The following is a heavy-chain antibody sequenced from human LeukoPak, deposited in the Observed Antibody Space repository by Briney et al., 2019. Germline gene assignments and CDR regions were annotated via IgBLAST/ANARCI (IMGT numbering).Heavy chain of an antibody. CDR1: GYTFTSNF. D-gene: IGHD3-16*01. Sequence: ASVKVSCKASGYTFTSNFMHWVRQPPGQGLEWMGVINTSGGSTNYAQKFQGRVTMTRDTSTNTVYMELSSLRSEDTAVYYCARASSLSHWFFDLWGRGTLVTVSS. J-gene: IGHJ2*01. V-gene: IGHV1-46*01. CDR2: INTSGGST. CDR3: ARASSLSHWFFDL.